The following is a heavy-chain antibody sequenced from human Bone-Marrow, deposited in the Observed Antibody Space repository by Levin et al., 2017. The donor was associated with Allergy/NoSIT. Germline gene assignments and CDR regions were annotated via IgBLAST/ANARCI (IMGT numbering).Heavy chain of an antibody. D-gene: IGHD2-15*01. CDR3: VRRPHTLFCSPESCSFDS. V-gene: IGHV5-51*01. Sequence: GGSLRLSCKGSGYTFAGYWIGWVRQMPGKGLEWMGIIYPGDADVRKTRYSPSFEGQVTISVDRSTATAYLQWRSLRASDTAIYYCVRRPHTLFCSPESCSFDSWGQGTQVTVSS. J-gene: IGHJ4*02. CDR1: GYTFAGYW. CDR2: IYPGDADVRKT.